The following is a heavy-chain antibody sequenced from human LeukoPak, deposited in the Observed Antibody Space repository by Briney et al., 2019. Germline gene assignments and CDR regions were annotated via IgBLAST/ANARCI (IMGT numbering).Heavy chain of an antibody. V-gene: IGHV3-23*01. CDR2: ISGSGDST. D-gene: IGHD1-14*01. CDR1: GFTFSSYA. CDR3: ARKTGDC. J-gene: IGHJ4*02. Sequence: GGSLRLSCAASGFTFSSYAMSWVRKAPGKGLEWVSAISGSGDSTYYGDSVKGRFTISRDNAKNSLYLQMNSLRVEDTAVYYCARKTGDCWGQGTLVIVSS.